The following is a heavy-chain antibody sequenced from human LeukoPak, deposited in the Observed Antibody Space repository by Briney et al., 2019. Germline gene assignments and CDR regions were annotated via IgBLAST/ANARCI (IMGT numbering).Heavy chain of an antibody. V-gene: IGHV3-21*01. D-gene: IGHD4-17*01. J-gene: IGHJ4*02. Sequence: GGSLRLSCAASGFTFSSYSMNWVRQAPGEGLEWVSSISSSSSYIYYADSVKGRFTISRDDAKNLLYLDMNSLRAEDTAVYYCARGHTAVTRHFDFWGQGTLVTVSS. CDR1: GFTFSSYS. CDR3: ARGHTAVTRHFDF. CDR2: ISSSSSYI.